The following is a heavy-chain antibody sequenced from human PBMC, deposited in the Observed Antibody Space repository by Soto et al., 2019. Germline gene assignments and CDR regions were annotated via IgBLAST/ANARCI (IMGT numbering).Heavy chain of an antibody. CDR3: ARNHNYHGFSGHYYGDGGLDS. CDR1: GFTFTNYG. D-gene: IGHD3-22*01. Sequence: QVQLVESGGGVVQTGTSLRLSCAASGFTFTNYGMHWVRQAPGKGLEWVAVIWYDGSHESYADSVKGRFTISRDSSRSTLYMKMRSLRDEETDLYYCARNHNYHGFSGHYYGDGGLDSWGPGTLVTVSS. V-gene: IGHV3-33*01. CDR2: IWYDGSHE. J-gene: IGHJ4*02.